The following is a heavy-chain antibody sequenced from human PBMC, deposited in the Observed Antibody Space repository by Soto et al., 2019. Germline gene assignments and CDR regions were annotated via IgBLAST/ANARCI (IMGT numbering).Heavy chain of an antibody. CDR3: AKDRGGDCPDNSCYFGADY. V-gene: IGHV3-30*18. CDR2: ISDTGSSH. J-gene: IGHJ4*02. CDR1: GFTFSSYG. D-gene: IGHD2-2*01. Sequence: LRLSCVGSGFTFSSYGMHWVRQAPGKGLECVAVISDTGSSHYYAASVEGRFTISRENSKNTLSLHMDRLRVEDTAVYYCAKDRGGDCPDNSCYFGADYWGQGTPVTVS.